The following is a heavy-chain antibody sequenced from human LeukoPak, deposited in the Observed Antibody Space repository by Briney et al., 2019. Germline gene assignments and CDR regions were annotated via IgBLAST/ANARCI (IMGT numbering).Heavy chain of an antibody. J-gene: IGHJ4*02. CDR1: GFTFSDYY. CDR2: ISSSGSTI. D-gene: IGHD6-6*01. V-gene: IGHV3-11*01. CDR3: ARERAIASRRPYCFDY. Sequence: PGGSLRLSRAASGFTFSDYYMSWIRQAPGKGLEWISYISSSGSTIYYADSVKGRFTISRDNARNSLYLQMNSLRAEDTAVYYCARERAIASRRPYCFDYWGQGTLVTVSS.